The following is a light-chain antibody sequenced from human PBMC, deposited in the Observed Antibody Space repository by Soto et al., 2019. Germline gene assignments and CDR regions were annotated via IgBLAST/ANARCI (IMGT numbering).Light chain of an antibody. CDR1: SSDVGGYNY. J-gene: IGLJ2*01. Sequence: QSALTQPASVSGSPGQSITISCTGTSSDVGGYNYVSWYQQHPGKAPKLMIYDVSNRPSGVSNRFSGSKSGNTASLTISGLQAEDEDDYYYSSYTSSSTDVVFGGGTKLTVL. V-gene: IGLV2-14*01. CDR2: DVS. CDR3: SSYTSSSTDVV.